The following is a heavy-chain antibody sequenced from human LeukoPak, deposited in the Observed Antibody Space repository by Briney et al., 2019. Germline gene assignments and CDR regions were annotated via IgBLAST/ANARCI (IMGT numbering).Heavy chain of an antibody. CDR1: GGSITSDAYY. V-gene: IGHV4-39*07. CDR3: ARDGKYYYDSSGYYKEIDY. CDR2: VHYSGAT. D-gene: IGHD3-22*01. Sequence: SSETLFLTRTVSGGSITSDAYYWGWIRQPPGKGLEWIASVHYSGATYYNPSLKSRVTISVDTSKNQFSLKLSSVTAADTAVYYCARDGKYYYDSSGYYKEIDYWGQGTWSPSPQ. J-gene: IGHJ4*02.